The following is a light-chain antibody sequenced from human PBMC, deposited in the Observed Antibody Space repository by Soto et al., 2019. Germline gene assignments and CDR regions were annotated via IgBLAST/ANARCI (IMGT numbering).Light chain of an antibody. CDR2: DAS. V-gene: IGKV1-33*01. Sequence: DIQMTQSPSSLSASLGDRVTITCQASQDISNYLNWYQQKPGKAPNLLIYDASNLETGVPSRFSGSGFGTEFTLTIGSLKPDDFATYYCQQYRSFPWAFGQGTKVEVK. CDR3: QQYRSFPWA. J-gene: IGKJ1*01. CDR1: QDISNY.